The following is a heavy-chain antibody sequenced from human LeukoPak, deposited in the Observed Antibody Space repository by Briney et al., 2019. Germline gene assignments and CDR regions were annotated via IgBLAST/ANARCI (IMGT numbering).Heavy chain of an antibody. V-gene: IGHV1-69*06. J-gene: IGHJ5*02. CDR2: IIPIFGTA. D-gene: IGHD1-26*01. CDR3: ARDLRGYSGSYYWFDP. Sequence: GASVKVSCRASGGTFSSYAISWVRQAPGQGLEWMGGIIPIFGTANYAQKFQGRVTITADKSTSTAYMELSSLRSEDTAVYYCARDLRGYSGSYYWFDPWGQGTLVTVSS. CDR1: GGTFSSYA.